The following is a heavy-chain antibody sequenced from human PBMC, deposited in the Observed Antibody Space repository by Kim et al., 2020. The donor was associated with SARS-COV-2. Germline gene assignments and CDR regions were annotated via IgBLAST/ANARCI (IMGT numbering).Heavy chain of an antibody. CDR2: IYYSGST. CDR1: GGSISSSSYY. D-gene: IGHD5-18*01. Sequence: SETLSLTCTVSGGSISSSSYYWGWIRQPPGKGLEWIGSIYYSGSTYYNPSLKSRVTISVDTSKNQFSLKLSSVTAADTAVYYCARHMAPRDTAMDDYWGQGTLVTVSS. J-gene: IGHJ4*02. CDR3: ARHMAPRDTAMDDY. V-gene: IGHV4-39*01.